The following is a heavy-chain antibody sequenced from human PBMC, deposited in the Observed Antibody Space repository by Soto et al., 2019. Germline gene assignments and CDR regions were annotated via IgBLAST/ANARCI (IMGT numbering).Heavy chain of an antibody. CDR2: IYYNGTT. J-gene: IGHJ4*02. Sequence: SETLSLTCTVSGGSISSPNFYWSWIRQHPGKGLEWIGHIYYNGTTYYNPSLKSRVTISVDTSKNQFSLKLSSVTAADTAVYYCATSDYGDYYFDYWGQGTLVTVSS. V-gene: IGHV4-61*01. CDR1: GGSISSPNFY. D-gene: IGHD4-17*01. CDR3: ATSDYGDYYFDY.